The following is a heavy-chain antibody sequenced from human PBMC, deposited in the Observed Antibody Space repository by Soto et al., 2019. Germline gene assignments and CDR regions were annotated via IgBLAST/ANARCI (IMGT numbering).Heavy chain of an antibody. CDR1: GGSISSYY. Sequence: SETLSLTCTVSGGSISSYYWSWIRQPPGKGLEWIGYIYYSGSTNYNPSLKSRVTISVDTSKNQFSLKLSSVTAADTAVYYCAAGYSSGRDPPNHAYFQHWGQGTLVTVSS. D-gene: IGHD6-19*01. CDR2: IYYSGST. CDR3: AAGYSSGRDPPNHAYFQH. V-gene: IGHV4-59*12. J-gene: IGHJ1*01.